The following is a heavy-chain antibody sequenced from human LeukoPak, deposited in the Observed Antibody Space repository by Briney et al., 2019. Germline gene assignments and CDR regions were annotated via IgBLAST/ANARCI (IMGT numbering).Heavy chain of an antibody. CDR3: ARGGIVVVPAAIPVDWFDP. V-gene: IGHV3-11*04. D-gene: IGHD2-2*02. J-gene: IGHJ5*02. Sequence: PGGSLRLSCAASGFTFSDYYTSWIRQAPGKGLEWVSYISSSGSTIYYADSVKGRFTISRDNAKNSLYLQMNSLRAEDTAVYYCARGGIVVVPAAIPVDWFDPWGQGTLVTVSS. CDR1: GFTFSDYY. CDR2: ISSSGSTI.